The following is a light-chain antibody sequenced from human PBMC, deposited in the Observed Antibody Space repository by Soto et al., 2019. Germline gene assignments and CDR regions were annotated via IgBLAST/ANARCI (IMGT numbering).Light chain of an antibody. CDR2: GAS. CDR3: QQSYNTPPT. J-gene: IGKJ1*01. V-gene: IGKV1-39*01. CDR1: QSISNY. Sequence: DIQMTQSPSTLSASVGDRVTITCRASQSISNYLNWYQQKPGKAPKLLIYGASSLQSGVPSRFSGSGSGTDFTLTISSLQPEDFATYYCQQSYNTPPTFGQGTKVDI.